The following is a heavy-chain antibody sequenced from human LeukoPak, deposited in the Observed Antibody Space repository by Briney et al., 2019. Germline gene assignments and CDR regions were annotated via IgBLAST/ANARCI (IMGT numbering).Heavy chain of an antibody. CDR3: GRGVVPASVDY. CDR1: GFTFSDYY. D-gene: IGHD2-2*01. CDR2: INGDGSTT. V-gene: IGHV3-74*01. J-gene: IGHJ4*02. Sequence: PEGSLRLSCATSGFTFSDYYMHWVRQAPGKGLVWVSHINGDGSTTVYADSVKGRFTISRDNAKNTLYLQLNSLRVEDTAVYFCGRGVVPASVDYWGQGTPVTVSS.